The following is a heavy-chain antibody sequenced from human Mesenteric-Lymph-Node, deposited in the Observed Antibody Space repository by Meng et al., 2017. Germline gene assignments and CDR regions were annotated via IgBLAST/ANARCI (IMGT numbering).Heavy chain of an antibody. CDR3: AHNSRSYYDSSGYFDY. D-gene: IGHD3-22*01. CDR1: GFSLTTTGVG. J-gene: IGHJ4*02. CDR2: IYWDDDK. Sequence: SGPTLVKPTQTLTLTCTFSGFSLTTTGVGVGWIRQPPGKALEWLALIYWDDDKHYSSSLKSRLTITKDTSKNQVVLTMTTMDPVDTATYYCAHNSRSYYDSSGYFDYWGQGTLVTVSS. V-gene: IGHV2-5*02.